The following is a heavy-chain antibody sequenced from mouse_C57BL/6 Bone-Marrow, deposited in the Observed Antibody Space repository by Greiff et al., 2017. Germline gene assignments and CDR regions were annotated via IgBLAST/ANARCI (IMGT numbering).Heavy chain of an antibody. CDR2: FYPGSGSI. J-gene: IGHJ1*03. CDR3: ARHGDYYYGSSPWYFDV. V-gene: IGHV1-62-2*01. D-gene: IGHD1-1*01. Sequence: QGLEWIGWFYPGSGSIKYNEKFKDKATLTADKSSSTVYMELSRLTSEDSAVYFCARHGDYYYGSSPWYFDVWGTGTTVTVSS.